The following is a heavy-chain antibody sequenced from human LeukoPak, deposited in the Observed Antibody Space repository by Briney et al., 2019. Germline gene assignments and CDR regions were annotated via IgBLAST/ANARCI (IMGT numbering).Heavy chain of an antibody. V-gene: IGHV4-39*01. CDR2: IYYSGST. CDR1: GFTFSGYG. Sequence: GSLRLSCAASGFTFSGYGMSWVRQAPGKGLEWIGSIYYSGSTYYNPSLKSRVTISVDTSKNQFSLKLSSVTAADTAVYYCARHERGGRGSSDTFDYWGQGTLVTVSS. D-gene: IGHD3-10*01. J-gene: IGHJ4*02. CDR3: ARHERGGRGSSDTFDY.